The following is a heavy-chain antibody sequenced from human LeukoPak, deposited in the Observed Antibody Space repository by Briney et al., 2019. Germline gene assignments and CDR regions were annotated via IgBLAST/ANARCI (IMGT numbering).Heavy chain of an antibody. D-gene: IGHD3-16*01. Sequence: GGPLRLSCAASGFSFINYGMHWVRQAPDRGLEWVAFIRHEGIQKYYADSVKGRFTISRDDSENTVYLQMHSLKPDDTAAYFCAKASGRSAYGLDYWGQGTLVTV. CDR3: AKASGRSAYGLDY. CDR2: IRHEGIQK. V-gene: IGHV3-30*02. CDR1: GFSFINYG. J-gene: IGHJ4*02.